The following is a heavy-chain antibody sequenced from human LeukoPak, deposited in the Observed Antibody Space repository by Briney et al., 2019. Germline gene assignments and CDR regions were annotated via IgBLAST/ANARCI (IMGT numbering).Heavy chain of an antibody. CDR2: ISYDGSNK. CDR1: GFTFSSYA. CDR3: AREGGSIVGAANYYGMDV. Sequence: GGSLRLSCAASGFTFSSYAMHWVRQAPGKGLEWVAVISYDGSNKYYADSVKGRFTISRDNSKNTLYLQMNSLRAEDTAVYYCAREGGSIVGAANYYGMDVWGQGTTVTASS. D-gene: IGHD1-26*01. J-gene: IGHJ6*02. V-gene: IGHV3-30*04.